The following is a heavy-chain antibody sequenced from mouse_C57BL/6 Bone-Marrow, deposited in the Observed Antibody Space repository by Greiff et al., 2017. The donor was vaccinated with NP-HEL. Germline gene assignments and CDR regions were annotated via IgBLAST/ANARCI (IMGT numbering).Heavy chain of an antibody. V-gene: IGHV7-3*01. CDR3: ARCYDGYYFDY. CDR2: LRNKANGYTT. Sequence: EVKLQESGGGLVQPGGSLSLSCAASGFTFTDYYMSWVRQPPGKALEWLGFLRNKANGYTTEYSASVKGRFTISRDNSQSILYLQMNALRAEDSATYYCARCYDGYYFDYWGQGTTLTVSS. CDR1: GFTFTDYY. J-gene: IGHJ2*01. D-gene: IGHD2-3*01.